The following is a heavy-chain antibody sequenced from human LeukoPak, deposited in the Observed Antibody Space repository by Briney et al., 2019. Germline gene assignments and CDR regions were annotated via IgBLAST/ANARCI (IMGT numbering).Heavy chain of an antibody. J-gene: IGHJ4*02. D-gene: IGHD6-13*01. CDR2: INPSGGST. CDR3: ARDKISAARGYDY. CDR1: GYTFTSYY. V-gene: IGHV1-46*01. Sequence: ASVKVSWKASGYTFTSYYMHCVRQSPGQGLEWMGIINPSGGSTSYAQKFQGRVTMTRDTSTSTVYMELSSLRAEDTAVYYCARDKISAARGYDYWGQGTLVTVSP.